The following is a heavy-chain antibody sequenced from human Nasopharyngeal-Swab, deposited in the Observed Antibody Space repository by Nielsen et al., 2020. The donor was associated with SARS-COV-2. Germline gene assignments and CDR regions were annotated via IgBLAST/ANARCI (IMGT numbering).Heavy chain of an antibody. CDR1: GGSFSGYY. Sequence: SETLSLTCAVYGGSFSGYYWSWIRQPPGKGLEWIGEINHSGSTNYNPSPKSRVTISVDTSKNQFSLKLSSVTAADTAVYYCARETQWETPDYWGQGTLVTVSS. D-gene: IGHD1-26*01. CDR3: ARETQWETPDY. CDR2: INHSGST. V-gene: IGHV4-34*01. J-gene: IGHJ4*02.